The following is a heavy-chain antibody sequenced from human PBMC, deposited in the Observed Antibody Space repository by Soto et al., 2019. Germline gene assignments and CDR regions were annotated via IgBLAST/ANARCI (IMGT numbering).Heavy chain of an antibody. Sequence: SETLSLTCTVSGGAISSYYWSWIRQPAGKGLEWIGRIYTSGSTNYNPSLKSRVTMSVDTSKNQFSLKLSSVTAADTAVYYCARDCFRGSSSLCYYGMDVWGQGTTVTVSS. V-gene: IGHV4-4*07. CDR1: GGAISSYY. CDR2: IYTSGST. D-gene: IGHD6-13*01. CDR3: ARDCFRGSSSLCYYGMDV. J-gene: IGHJ6*02.